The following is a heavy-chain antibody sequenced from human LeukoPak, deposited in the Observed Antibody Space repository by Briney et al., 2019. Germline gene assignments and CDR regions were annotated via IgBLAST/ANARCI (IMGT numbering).Heavy chain of an antibody. D-gene: IGHD3-22*01. J-gene: IGHJ4*02. V-gene: IGHV3-30*18. CDR2: ISYDGNNK. CDR1: GFTFNTYG. CDR3: AKDAYYYDGRGYFDY. Sequence: PGGSLRLSCAASGFTFNTYGMHWVRQAPGKGLEWVAVISYDGNNKYYADPVKGRFTISRDSSKNTLHLQMNSLRAEDTAVYYCAKDAYYYDGRGYFDYWGQGTLVTVSS.